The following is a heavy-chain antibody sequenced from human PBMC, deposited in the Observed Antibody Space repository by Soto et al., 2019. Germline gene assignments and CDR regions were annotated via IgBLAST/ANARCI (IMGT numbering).Heavy chain of an antibody. J-gene: IGHJ6*02. V-gene: IGHV1-18*01. CDR1: GYTFSGYG. D-gene: IGHD1-7*01. CDR3: AKLNYDYGVDF. CDR2: IITRLGNE. Sequence: ASVKVSCKASGYTFSGYGFSWVRQAPGQGPEWMGWIITRLGNEKDAHKFRGRVTMTTDASTSTAYMELSSLRSDDTAVYYCAKLNYDYGVDFWGQGTMVTVSS.